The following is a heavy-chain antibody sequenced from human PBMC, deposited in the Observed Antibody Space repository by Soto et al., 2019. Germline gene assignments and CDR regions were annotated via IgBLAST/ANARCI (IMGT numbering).Heavy chain of an antibody. V-gene: IGHV3-48*02. Sequence: EVQLVESGGGLVQPGGSLRLSCAASGFTFSSYSMNWVRQAPGKGLEWVSYISSSSSTIYYADSVKGRFTISRDNAKNSLYLQMNSLRDEDTAVYYCARGAGIVVVVAATNWFDPWGQGTLVTVSS. CDR2: ISSSSSTI. CDR1: GFTFSSYS. J-gene: IGHJ5*02. D-gene: IGHD2-15*01. CDR3: ARGAGIVVVVAATNWFDP.